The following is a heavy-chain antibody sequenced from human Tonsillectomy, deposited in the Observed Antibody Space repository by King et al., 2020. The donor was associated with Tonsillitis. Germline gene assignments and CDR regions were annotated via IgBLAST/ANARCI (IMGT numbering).Heavy chain of an antibody. CDR2: ISYDGSNK. CDR3: AKEISPWGGYYMDV. Sequence: VQLVESGGGVVEPERSLRLSCAASGFTFSSYGMHWVRQPPGKGLEWGAVISYDGSNKYYADSVKGRFTISRDNSKTTMYLQMNSLRDEDTAVYYCAKEISPWGGYYMDVWGKGTTVTVSS. V-gene: IGHV3-30*18. J-gene: IGHJ6*03. CDR1: GFTFSSYG. D-gene: IGHD3-3*01.